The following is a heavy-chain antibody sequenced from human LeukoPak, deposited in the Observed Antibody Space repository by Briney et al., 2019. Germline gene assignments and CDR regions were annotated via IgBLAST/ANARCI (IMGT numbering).Heavy chain of an antibody. CDR3: ASPGVLGTHYFDY. J-gene: IGHJ4*02. D-gene: IGHD1-1*01. V-gene: IGHV3-21*01. Sequence: GGSLRLSCAASGFTFSSYSMNWVRQAPGKGLEWVSSISSSSSYIYYADSVKSRFTISRDNAKNSLYLQMNSLRAEDTAVYYCASPGVLGTHYFDYWGQGTLVTVSS. CDR2: ISSSSSYI. CDR1: GFTFSSYS.